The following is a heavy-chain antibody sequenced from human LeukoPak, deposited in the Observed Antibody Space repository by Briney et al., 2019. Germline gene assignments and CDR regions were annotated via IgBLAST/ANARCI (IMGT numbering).Heavy chain of an antibody. CDR3: AKSVYNYGGDFDY. V-gene: IGHV3-23*01. J-gene: IGHJ4*02. D-gene: IGHD5-18*01. CDR2: IHGSGDVT. Sequence: GGSLRLSCSTSGFTFSNYAMSWVRQAPGKGLEWVSAIHGSGDVTYYADSVKGRFTLSRDNSKNTLYLQMNSLRAEDTAVYYCAKSVYNYGGDFDYWGQGSLVTVSS. CDR1: GFTFSNYA.